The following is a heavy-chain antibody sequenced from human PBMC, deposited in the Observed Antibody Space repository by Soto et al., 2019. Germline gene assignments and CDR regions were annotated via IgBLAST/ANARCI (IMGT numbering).Heavy chain of an antibody. CDR1: GFTFSSYA. D-gene: IGHD3-10*01. Sequence: EVQLLESGGGLVQPGGSLRLSCAASGFTFSSYAMTWVRQAPGKGLEWVSAMSGNGGGTYYADSVKGRFTISRDYSKNTVYLQMNSLRAEDTAVYDCAKVATLITMVRGVYFDHWGQGTLVTVSA. J-gene: IGHJ4*02. CDR3: AKVATLITMVRGVYFDH. V-gene: IGHV3-23*01. CDR2: MSGNGGGT.